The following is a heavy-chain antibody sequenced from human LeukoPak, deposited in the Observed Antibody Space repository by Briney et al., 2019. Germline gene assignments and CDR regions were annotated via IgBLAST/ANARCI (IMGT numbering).Heavy chain of an antibody. CDR2: IYTSGST. J-gene: IGHJ6*02. CDR1: GGSFSGYY. D-gene: IGHD6-19*01. V-gene: IGHV4-4*07. CDR3: ARESSGWYLYYYGMDV. Sequence: SETLSLTCAVYGGSFSGYYWSWIRQPAGKGLEWIGRIYTSGSTDYNPSLKSRVTMSVDTSKNQFSLKLSSVTAADTAVYYCARESSGWYLYYYGMDVWGQGATVTVSS.